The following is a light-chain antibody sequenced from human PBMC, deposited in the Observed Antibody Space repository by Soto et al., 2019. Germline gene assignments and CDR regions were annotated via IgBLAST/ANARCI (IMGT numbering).Light chain of an antibody. J-gene: IGKJ4*01. CDR3: QQYDTSPPLT. CDR1: QSVTSNY. CDR2: GAS. Sequence: EIVLTQSPGTLSLSPGHRATLSCRASQSVTSNYLAWYQQKPGQAPRLLLYGASRRAIGIPDRFSGSGSGTDFTLTIRRLEPEDFAVYYCQQYDTSPPLTFGGGTKVEIK. V-gene: IGKV3-20*01.